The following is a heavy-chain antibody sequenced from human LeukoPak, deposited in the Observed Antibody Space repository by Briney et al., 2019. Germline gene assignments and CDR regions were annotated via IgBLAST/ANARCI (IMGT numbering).Heavy chain of an antibody. V-gene: IGHV4-59*01. CDR1: GGSFSGYY. Sequence: SETLSLTCAVYGGSFSGYYWSWIRQPPGKGLEWIGYIYHSGSTKYNPSLKSRVTISIDTSKHQFSLKLSSATAADTAMYYCARGGDTSSWYAWFDPWGQGTLVTVSS. J-gene: IGHJ5*02. CDR2: IYHSGST. CDR3: ARGGDTSSWYAWFDP. D-gene: IGHD6-13*01.